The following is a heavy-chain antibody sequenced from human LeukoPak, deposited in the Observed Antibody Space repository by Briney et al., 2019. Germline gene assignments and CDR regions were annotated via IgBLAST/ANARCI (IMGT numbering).Heavy chain of an antibody. V-gene: IGHV3-23*01. CDR3: AKQLGYCSDGSCYFPY. J-gene: IGHJ4*02. Sequence: GGSLRLSCAASGFTFSSSAMSWVRQAPGKGLEWVTAISNNGGYTYYADSVQGRYTISRDNSKSTLCLQMNSLRAEDTAVYYCAKQLGYCSDGSCYFPYWGQGTLVTVSS. CDR2: ISNNGGYT. CDR1: GFTFSSSA. D-gene: IGHD2-15*01.